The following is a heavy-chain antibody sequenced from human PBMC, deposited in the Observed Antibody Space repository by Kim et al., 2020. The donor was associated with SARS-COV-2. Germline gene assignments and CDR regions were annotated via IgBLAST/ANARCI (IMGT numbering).Heavy chain of an antibody. Sequence: SETLSLTCTVSGGSISSYYWSWIRQPPGKGLEWIGYIYYSGSTNYNPFLKSRVTISVDTSKNQFSLKLSSVTAADTAVYYCARRAMTGYYDYWGQGTLVTVSS. CDR1: GGSISSYY. CDR3: ARRAMTGYYDY. J-gene: IGHJ4*02. V-gene: IGHV4-59*01. CDR2: IYYSGST. D-gene: IGHD3-9*01.